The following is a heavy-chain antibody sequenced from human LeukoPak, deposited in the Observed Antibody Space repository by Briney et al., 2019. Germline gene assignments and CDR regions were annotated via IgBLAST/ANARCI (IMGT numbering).Heavy chain of an antibody. V-gene: IGHV3-33*01. Sequence: GGSLRLSCAASGFTFSSCGMHWVRQAPGKGLEWVALIFYAGSNKYYSDSVKGRFTISRDNSNNTLYLQMNSLRAQDTAVYYCFCAGRGYYDRLDYWGQGNLVSVSS. CDR1: GFTFSSCG. D-gene: IGHD3-16*01. CDR3: FCAGRGYYDRLDY. CDR2: IFYAGSNK. J-gene: IGHJ4*02.